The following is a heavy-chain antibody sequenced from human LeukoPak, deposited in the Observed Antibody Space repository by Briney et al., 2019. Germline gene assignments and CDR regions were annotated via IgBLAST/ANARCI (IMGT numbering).Heavy chain of an antibody. CDR1: GGSISSGSYY. J-gene: IGHJ6*03. CDR2: IYTSGST. Sequence: PSQTLSLTCTVSGGSISSGSYYWSWIRQPAGKGLEWIGRIYTSGSTNYNPSLKSRVTISVDTSKNQFSLKLSSVTAADTAVYYCARGMSGQLRDPVYYYMDVWGKGTTVTVSS. V-gene: IGHV4-61*02. D-gene: IGHD3-3*01. CDR3: ARGMSGQLRDPVYYYMDV.